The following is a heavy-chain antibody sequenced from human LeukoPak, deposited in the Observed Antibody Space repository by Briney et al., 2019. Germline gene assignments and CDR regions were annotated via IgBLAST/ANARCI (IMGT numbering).Heavy chain of an antibody. Sequence: GRSLRLSCAASGFTFSSYWMHWVRQVPGKGLVWVARINPGGSSITYADSVKGRFTVSRDNEKNTLDLRMDSLRAEDTGVYYCARSNQADDYWGQGNLVTVSS. CDR1: GFTFSSYW. D-gene: IGHD1-14*01. CDR3: ARSNQADDY. CDR2: INPGGSSI. V-gene: IGHV3-74*01. J-gene: IGHJ4*02.